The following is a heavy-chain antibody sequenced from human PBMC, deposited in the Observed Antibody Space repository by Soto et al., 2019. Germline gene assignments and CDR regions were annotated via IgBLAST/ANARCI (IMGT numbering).Heavy chain of an antibody. D-gene: IGHD6-25*01. CDR1: GGSFSGYY. J-gene: IGHJ4*02. CDR3: AREHRRLIDY. V-gene: IGHV4-34*01. Sequence: SETLSLTCAVYGGSFSGYYWSWIRQPPGKGLEWIGEINHSGSTNYNPSLKSRVTISVDTSKNQFSLKLSSVTAADTAVYYCAREHRRLIDYWGQGTLVTVSS. CDR2: INHSGST.